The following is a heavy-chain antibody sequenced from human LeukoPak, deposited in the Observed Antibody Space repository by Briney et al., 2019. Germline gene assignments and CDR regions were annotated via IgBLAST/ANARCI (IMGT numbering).Heavy chain of an antibody. CDR2: IIPIFGTA. D-gene: IGHD3-9*01. V-gene: IGHV1-69*13. CDR1: GGTFSSYA. J-gene: IGHJ6*02. Sequence: VASVKVSCKASGGTFSSYAISWVRQAPGQGLEWMGGIIPIFGTANYAQKFQGRVTITADESTSTAYMELSSLRSEDTAVYYCARDRYYDILTGYYHGMDVWGQGTTVTVSS. CDR3: ARDRYYDILTGYYHGMDV.